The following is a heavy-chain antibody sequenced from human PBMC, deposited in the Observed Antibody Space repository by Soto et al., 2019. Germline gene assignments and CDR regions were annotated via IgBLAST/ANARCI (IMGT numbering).Heavy chain of an antibody. CDR1: GGSISSSSYY. Sequence: QLQLQESGPGLVKPSETLSLTCTVSGGSISSSSYYWGWIRQPPGKGLEWIGSIYYSGSTYYNPSLKSRVTISVDTSKNQFSLKLSSVTAADTAVYYCARLGARITIFGVVRGDAFDIWGQGTMVTVSS. D-gene: IGHD3-3*01. CDR2: IYYSGST. CDR3: ARLGARITIFGVVRGDAFDI. V-gene: IGHV4-39*01. J-gene: IGHJ3*02.